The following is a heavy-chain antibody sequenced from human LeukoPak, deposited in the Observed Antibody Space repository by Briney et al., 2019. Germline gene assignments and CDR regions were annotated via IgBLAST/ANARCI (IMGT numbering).Heavy chain of an antibody. J-gene: IGHJ5*02. D-gene: IGHD3-10*01. V-gene: IGHV3-48*02. CDR3: ARQESRSFGKTWAHKGWFDP. CDR1: GFMVSSSS. CDR2: FSSSSSTP. Sequence: VKPGGSLRLSCAASGFMVSSSSMNWVRQAPGKGLEWISYFSSSSSTPFYADSVRGRFTISRDNAKNSLYLQMDRLRDEDTAVYYCARQESRSFGKTWAHKGWFDPWGQGTLVTVSS.